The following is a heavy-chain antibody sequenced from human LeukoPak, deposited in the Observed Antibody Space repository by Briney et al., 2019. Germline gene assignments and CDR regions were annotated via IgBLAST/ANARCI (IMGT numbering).Heavy chain of an antibody. CDR3: AREPRGTAMVTVLVYYYYMDV. CDR1: GFTFSSYW. V-gene: IGHV3-7*01. Sequence: GGSLRLSCAASGFTFSSYWMSWVRQAPGKGLEWVANIKQDGSEKYYVDSVKGRFTISRDNAKNSLYLQMNSLRAEDTAVYYCAREPRGTAMVTVLVYYYYMDVWGKGTTVTVSS. J-gene: IGHJ6*03. CDR2: IKQDGSEK. D-gene: IGHD5-18*01.